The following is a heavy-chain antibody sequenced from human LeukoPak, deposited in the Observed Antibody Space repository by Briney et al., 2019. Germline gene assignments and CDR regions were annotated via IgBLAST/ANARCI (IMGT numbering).Heavy chain of an antibody. J-gene: IGHJ4*02. V-gene: IGHV1-2*02. CDR2: INPNSGGT. D-gene: IGHD2-2*01. Sequence: ASVKVSCKASGYTFTGYYMHWVRQAPGQGLEWMGWINPNSGGTNYAQKFQGRVTMTRDTSISTAYTELSRLRSDDTAVYYCARVCSSTSCYTTDDYWGQGTLVTVSS. CDR1: GYTFTGYY. CDR3: ARVCSSTSCYTTDDY.